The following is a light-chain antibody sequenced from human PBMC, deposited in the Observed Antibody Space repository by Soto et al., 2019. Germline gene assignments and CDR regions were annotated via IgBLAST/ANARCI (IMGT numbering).Light chain of an antibody. CDR3: SLYTSENTYV. J-gene: IGLJ1*01. V-gene: IGLV2-18*01. Sequence: SALTQPPSVSGSPGQSVTISCTGTSTDFVSYNRVSWYQQPPGTAPKLIIYEASNRPSGVPDRFSGSKSGNTASLTTSGLQAADEADYYCSLYTSENTYVFGTGTKVTVL. CDR2: EAS. CDR1: STDFVSYNR.